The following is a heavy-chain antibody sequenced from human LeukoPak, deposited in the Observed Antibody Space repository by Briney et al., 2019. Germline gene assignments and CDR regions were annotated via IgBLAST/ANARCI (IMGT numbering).Heavy chain of an antibody. Sequence: GGSLRLSCAASGFTFSSYGMHWVRQAPGKGLEWVAVISYDGSNKYYADSVKGRFTISRDNSKNTLYLQMNSLRAEDTAVYYCAKDPGIVAAGTYFDYWGQGTLVTVSS. CDR2: ISYDGSNK. V-gene: IGHV3-30*18. D-gene: IGHD6-13*01. CDR3: AKDPGIVAAGTYFDY. J-gene: IGHJ4*02. CDR1: GFTFSSYG.